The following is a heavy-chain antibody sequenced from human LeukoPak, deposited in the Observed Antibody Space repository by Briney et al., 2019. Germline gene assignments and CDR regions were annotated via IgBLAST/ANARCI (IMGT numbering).Heavy chain of an antibody. CDR1: GFSFSNHY. V-gene: IGHV3-7*01. J-gene: IGHJ4*02. D-gene: IGHD6-19*01. CDR2: INEDGSNK. Sequence: EPGGSLRLSCTASGFSFSNHYMRWIRQAPGKGLEWVASINEDGSNKWHLGSVKGRFTVSRDNARNSLYLQMNSLRVEDTAVYYCTRVIVAVPGYFDYFDFWGQGVLVTVSS. CDR3: TRVIVAVPGYFDYFDF.